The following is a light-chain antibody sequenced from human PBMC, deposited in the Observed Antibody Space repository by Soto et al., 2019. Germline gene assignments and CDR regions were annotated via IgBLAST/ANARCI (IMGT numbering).Light chain of an antibody. J-gene: IGKJ3*01. CDR2: KAS. CDR3: QQYNYHWT. Sequence: DIPMTQSPSTLSASVGDRVIITCRASQNINSWLAWYQQKPGKAPKLLIYKASSLQSGVPSRFSGSGSGTEFTLTISSLQPDDFATYYCQQYNYHWTFGPGTKVDNK. V-gene: IGKV1-5*03. CDR1: QNINSW.